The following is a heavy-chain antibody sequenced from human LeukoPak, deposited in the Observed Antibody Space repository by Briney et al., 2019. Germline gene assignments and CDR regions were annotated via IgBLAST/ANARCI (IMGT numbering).Heavy chain of an antibody. CDR1: GGTFISYA. CDR3: ARMGYYDSSGYPFDY. V-gene: IGHV1-69*13. Sequence: ASVKVSCKASGGTFISYAISWVRQAPGQGLEWMGGIIPIFGTANYAQKFQGRVTITADESTSTAYMELRSLRSDDTAVYYCARMGYYDSSGYPFDYWGQGTLVTVSS. D-gene: IGHD3-22*01. CDR2: IIPIFGTA. J-gene: IGHJ4*02.